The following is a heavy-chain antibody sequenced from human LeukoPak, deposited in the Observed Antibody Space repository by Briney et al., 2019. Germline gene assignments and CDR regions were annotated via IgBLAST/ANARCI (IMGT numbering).Heavy chain of an antibody. D-gene: IGHD3-9*01. CDR2: ISSNGGST. CDR1: GFTFSSYG. J-gene: IGHJ4*02. CDR3: ARESAGYDIYFDY. V-gene: IGHV3-64*01. Sequence: GGSLRLSCGASGFTFSSYGMHWVRQAPGKGLEYVSAISSNGGSTYYANSVKGRFTISRDNSKNTLYLQMGSLRAEDMAVYYCARESAGYDIYFDYWGQGTLVTVSS.